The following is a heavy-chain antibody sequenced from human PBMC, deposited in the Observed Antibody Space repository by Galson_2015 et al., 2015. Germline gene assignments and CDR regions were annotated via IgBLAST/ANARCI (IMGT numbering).Heavy chain of an antibody. CDR1: GYTFTSYG. D-gene: IGHD2-21*01. CDR2: ISAYNGNT. J-gene: IGHJ6*02. Sequence: SVKVSCKASGYTFTSYGISWVRQAPGQGLEWMGWISAYNGNTNYAQKLQGRVTMTTDTSTSTAYMELRSLRSDDTAVYYCARDXXXXXGXYYCGEGGMDVWGQGXTVTVSS. V-gene: IGHV1-18*01. CDR3: ARDXXXXXGXYYCGEGGMDV.